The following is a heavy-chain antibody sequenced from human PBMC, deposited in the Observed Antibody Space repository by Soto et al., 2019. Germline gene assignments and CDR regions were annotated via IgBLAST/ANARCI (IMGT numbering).Heavy chain of an antibody. CDR3: ARAPEAVTLYYFDY. V-gene: IGHV4-59*12. CDR2: IYYSGST. J-gene: IGHJ4*02. CDR1: GGSISSYY. Sequence: SETLSLTCTVSGGSISSYYWSWIRQPPGKGLEWIGYIYYSGSTNYNPSLKSRVTISVDRSKNQFSLKLSSVTAADTAVYYCARAPEAVTLYYFDYWGQGTLVTVS. D-gene: IGHD4-4*01.